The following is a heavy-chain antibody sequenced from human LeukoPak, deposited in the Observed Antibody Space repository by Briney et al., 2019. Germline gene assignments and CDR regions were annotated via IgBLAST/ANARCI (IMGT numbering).Heavy chain of an antibody. CDR2: ITWNSRKI. Sequence: SLKISCEGSGFTFEDFAMHWVRQTPGKGPEWVSGITWNSRKIDYADSVKGRFTISRDNAKKSVYLQMNSLRPGDTAFYYCAKTNDGSGFLNDAYDIWGQGTKVTVSS. CDR1: GFTFEDFA. V-gene: IGHV3-9*01. D-gene: IGHD3-22*01. J-gene: IGHJ3*02. CDR3: AKTNDGSGFLNDAYDI.